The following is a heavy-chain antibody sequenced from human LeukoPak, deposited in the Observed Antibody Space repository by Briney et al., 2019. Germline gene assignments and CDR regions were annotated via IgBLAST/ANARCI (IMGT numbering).Heavy chain of an antibody. Sequence: GGSLRLSCAASGFIFNNYGLIWVRQAPGKGLELVSAISNDGGGTQYADFVEGRFTISRDNSKNTLSLQMSSLRAEDTALYYCAKGSSGYFADLWGQGTLVTVSS. J-gene: IGHJ5*02. CDR3: AKGSSGYFADL. D-gene: IGHD3-22*01. CDR1: GFIFNNYG. CDR2: ISNDGGGT. V-gene: IGHV3-23*01.